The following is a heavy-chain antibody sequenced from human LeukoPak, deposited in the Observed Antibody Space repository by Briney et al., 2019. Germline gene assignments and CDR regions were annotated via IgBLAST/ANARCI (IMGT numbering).Heavy chain of an antibody. J-gene: IGHJ5*02. D-gene: IGHD6-13*01. Sequence: GGSLRLSCAASGFTFSSSWMSWVRQAPEKGLEWVANIKQDGSEKYYVDSVKGRFTISRDNAKNSLYLQMNSLRAEDTAVYYCARAYSSPNWFDPWGQGTLVTVSS. CDR2: IKQDGSEK. CDR3: ARAYSSPNWFDP. V-gene: IGHV3-7*04. CDR1: GFTFSSSW.